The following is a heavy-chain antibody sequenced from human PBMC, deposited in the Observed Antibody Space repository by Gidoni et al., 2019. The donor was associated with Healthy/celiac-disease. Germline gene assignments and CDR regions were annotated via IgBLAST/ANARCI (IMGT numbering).Heavy chain of an antibody. Sequence: QMQLVQSGPEVKKPGTSVKVSCKASGFTFTSSAMQWVRQARGQRLAWIGWIVVGSGNTNYAQKFHEKVTITRDMSTSTAYMELSSLRSEDTAVYYCAAGVYYYYGMDVWGQGTTVTVSS. CDR1: GFTFTSSA. J-gene: IGHJ6*02. CDR2: IVVGSGNT. CDR3: AAGVYYYYGMDV. V-gene: IGHV1-58*02. D-gene: IGHD3-3*01.